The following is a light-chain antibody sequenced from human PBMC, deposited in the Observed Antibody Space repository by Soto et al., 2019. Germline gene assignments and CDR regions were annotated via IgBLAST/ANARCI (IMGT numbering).Light chain of an antibody. CDR3: SSHTASTTRI. Sequence: QSVLTQPASVSGSPGQSITISCTGTSSDVGGYNHVSWYQHHPGKAPKRIIYEVTKRPSGVSNRFSGSKSGDTASLTISGLQAEDEADYSCSSHTASTTRIFGTGTKVTVL. V-gene: IGLV2-14*01. CDR1: SSDVGGYNH. CDR2: EVT. J-gene: IGLJ1*01.